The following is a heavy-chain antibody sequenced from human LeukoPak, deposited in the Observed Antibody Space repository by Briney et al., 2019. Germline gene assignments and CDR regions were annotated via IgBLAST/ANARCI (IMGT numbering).Heavy chain of an antibody. CDR3: TRHGVGADY. Sequence: GGSLRLSCAASGFTFSGSAMHWVRQASGKGLEWVGRIRSKANSYATAYAASVKGRFTISRDDSKSTAYLQMNSLKTEDTAVYYCTRHGVGADYWGQGTLVTVSS. CDR1: GFTFSGSA. J-gene: IGHJ4*02. V-gene: IGHV3-73*01. D-gene: IGHD1-26*01. CDR2: IRSKANSYAT.